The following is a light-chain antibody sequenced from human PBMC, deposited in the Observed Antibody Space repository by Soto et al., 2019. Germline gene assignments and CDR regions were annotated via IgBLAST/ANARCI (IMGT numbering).Light chain of an antibody. J-gene: IGKJ3*01. V-gene: IGKV1-8*01. CDR1: QGISSY. CDR3: QHYYSYPRFG. CDR2: AAS. Sequence: AIRMTQSPSSFSASTGDRVTITCRASQGISSYLAWYQQKPGKAPKLLIYAASTLQSGVPSRFSGSGSGTDFTLTISCLQSEDFATSYCQHYYSYPRFGFGAGTKVDIK.